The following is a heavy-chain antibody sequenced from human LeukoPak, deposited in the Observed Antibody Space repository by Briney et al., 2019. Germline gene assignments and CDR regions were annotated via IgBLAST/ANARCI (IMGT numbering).Heavy chain of an antibody. J-gene: IGHJ4*02. CDR3: AKDRAGAN. CDR1: GFTFAKYA. V-gene: IGHV3-23*01. CDR2: ISGSGNVT. Sequence: GGSLKPSCVGSGFTFAKYAMTWVREAPGKGLGWVSVISGSGNVTYYSESVKGRFTISRDNSKRTLYLQRDSLRADDTAIYYCAKDRAGANWGQGTLVLVSS.